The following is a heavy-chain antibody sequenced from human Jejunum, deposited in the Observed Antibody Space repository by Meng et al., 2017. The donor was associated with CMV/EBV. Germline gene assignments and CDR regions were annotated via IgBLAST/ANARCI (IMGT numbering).Heavy chain of an antibody. D-gene: IGHD4-23*01. J-gene: IGHJ5*02. CDR2: MRAYGSKR. V-gene: IGHV3-74*03. Sequence: YWLRSFRLAPGIEPLWISYMRAYGSKRECAGSVQGRFVVARDNAKSTVYLQMDNVRIEDTALYYCARPMSDWYYGGIEPFHLWGQGTLVTVSS. CDR1: YW. CDR3: ARPMSDWYYGGIEPFHL.